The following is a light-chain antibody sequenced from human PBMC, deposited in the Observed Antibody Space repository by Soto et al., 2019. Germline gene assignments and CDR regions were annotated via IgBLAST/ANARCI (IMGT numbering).Light chain of an antibody. CDR2: EVS. V-gene: IGLV2-14*01. CDR3: SSYTSSSTTLWVV. CDR1: SSDVGGYNY. Sequence: QSALTQPASVSGAPGQSITISCTGTSSDVGGYNYVSWYQQHPGKAPKLMIYEVSNRPSGVSNRFSGSKSGNTASLTISGLQAEDEADYYCSSYTSSSTTLWVVFGGGTKLTVL. J-gene: IGLJ2*01.